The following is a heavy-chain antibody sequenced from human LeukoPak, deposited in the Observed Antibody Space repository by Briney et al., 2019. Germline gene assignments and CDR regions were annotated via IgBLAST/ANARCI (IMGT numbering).Heavy chain of an antibody. J-gene: IGHJ3*02. Sequence: PSETLSLTCAVSGGSISSGGYSWSWIRQPPGKGLEWIGYIYHSGSTYYNPSLKSRVTISVDRSKNQFSLKLSSVTAADTAVYYCAKDVGYCTNGVCYNNAFDIWGQGTMVTVSS. CDR1: GGSISSGGYS. CDR3: AKDVGYCTNGVCYNNAFDI. V-gene: IGHV4-30-2*01. D-gene: IGHD2-8*01. CDR2: IYHSGST.